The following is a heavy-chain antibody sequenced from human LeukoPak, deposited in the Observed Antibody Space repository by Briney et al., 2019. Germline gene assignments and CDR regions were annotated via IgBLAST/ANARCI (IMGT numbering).Heavy chain of an antibody. CDR1: GGSISSGSYY. CDR2: IYTSGST. J-gene: IGHJ5*02. Sequence: SQTLSLTCTVSGGSISSGSYYWSWIRQPAGKGLEWIGRIYTSGSTNYNPSLKSRVTISVDTSKNQFSLKLSSVTAADTAVYYCARDKSSSFWFGPWGQGTLVTVSS. D-gene: IGHD6-6*01. V-gene: IGHV4-61*02. CDR3: ARDKSSSFWFGP.